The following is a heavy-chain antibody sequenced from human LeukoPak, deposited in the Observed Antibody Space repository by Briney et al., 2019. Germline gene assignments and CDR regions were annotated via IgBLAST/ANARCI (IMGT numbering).Heavy chain of an antibody. CDR1: GGSISSRTYY. CDR3: ARDFGDWGTDY. J-gene: IGHJ4*02. Sequence: SETLSLTCTVSGGSISSRTYYWAWIRQPPVKGLEWIESINYSGKITYNPSLKSRVTVSLDTSKNQFSLTLSSVTAADTAVYYCARDFGDWGTDYWGQGTLVTVSS. V-gene: IGHV4-39*07. CDR2: INYSGKI. D-gene: IGHD2-21*02.